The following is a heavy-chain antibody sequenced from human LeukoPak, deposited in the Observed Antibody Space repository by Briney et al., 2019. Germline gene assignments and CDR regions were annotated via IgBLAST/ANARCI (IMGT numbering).Heavy chain of an antibody. CDR3: ARDLGRSSGWFVGVFMDV. CDR1: GGTFSSYA. Sequence: GASVKVSCKASGGTFSSYAISWVRQAPGQGLEWMGGIIPIFGTANHAQKFQGRVTITADESTSTAYMELSSLRSEDTAVYYCARDLGRSSGWFVGVFMDVWGQGTTVTVSS. D-gene: IGHD6-19*01. J-gene: IGHJ6*02. CDR2: IIPIFGTA. V-gene: IGHV1-69*13.